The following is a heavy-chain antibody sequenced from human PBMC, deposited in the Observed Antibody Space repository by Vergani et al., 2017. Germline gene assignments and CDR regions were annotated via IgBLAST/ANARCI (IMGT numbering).Heavy chain of an antibody. J-gene: IGHJ6*03. Sequence: QVQLVQSGAEVKKPGSSVKVSCKASGGTFSSYAISWVRQAPGQGLEWMGGIIPIFGTANYAQKFQGRVTITADESTSTAYMELSSLRSEDTAVYYCAREGAARHLYYYYYVDVWGKGTTVTVSS. CDR3: AREGAARHLYYYYYVDV. CDR2: IIPIFGTA. CDR1: GGTFSSYA. V-gene: IGHV1-69*01. D-gene: IGHD6-6*01.